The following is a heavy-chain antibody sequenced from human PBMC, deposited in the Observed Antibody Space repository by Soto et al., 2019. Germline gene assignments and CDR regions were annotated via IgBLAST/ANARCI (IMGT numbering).Heavy chain of an antibody. CDR1: GGTFSSYA. V-gene: IGHV1-69*13. Sequence: GASVKVSCKASGGTFSSYAISWVRQAPGQGLEWMGGIIPIFGTANYAQKFQGRVTITADESTSTAYMELSSLRSEDTAVYYCARDIVPAAYYYYYYGMDVWGQGTTVTVSS. D-gene: IGHD2-2*01. CDR2: IIPIFGTA. J-gene: IGHJ6*02. CDR3: ARDIVPAAYYYYYYGMDV.